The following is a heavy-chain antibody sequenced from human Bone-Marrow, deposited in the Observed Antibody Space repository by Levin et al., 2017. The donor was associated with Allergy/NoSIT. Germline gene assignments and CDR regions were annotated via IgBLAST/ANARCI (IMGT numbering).Heavy chain of an antibody. CDR1: GGSFSGYS. Sequence: VASVKVSCKASGGSFSGYSFSWVRQAPGQGLEWMGGIVPLFGTTSYAQKFQGRVTITVDESTTTAFMELSSLRFEDTAIYFCAQDRAVGGTSQTGDVYWGQGTLITVSS. V-gene: IGHV1-69*13. CDR3: AQDRAVGGTSQTGDVY. D-gene: IGHD6-19*01. CDR2: IVPLFGTT. J-gene: IGHJ4*02.